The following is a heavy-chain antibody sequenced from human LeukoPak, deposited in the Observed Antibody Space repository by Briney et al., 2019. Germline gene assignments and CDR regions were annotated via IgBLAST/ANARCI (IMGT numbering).Heavy chain of an antibody. J-gene: IGHJ5*02. V-gene: IGHV1-46*01. CDR3: AKETPNTGWFDP. D-gene: IGHD1-14*01. Sequence: ASVKVSCKASGHTFTTYYVHLVRQAPGQGLEWMGVINPSGDGTNYPQRFQGRVTLTRNTSTSTVYMELSSLRSEDTAIYYCAKETPNTGWFDPWGQGTLVTVSS. CDR2: INPSGDGT. CDR1: GHTFTTYY.